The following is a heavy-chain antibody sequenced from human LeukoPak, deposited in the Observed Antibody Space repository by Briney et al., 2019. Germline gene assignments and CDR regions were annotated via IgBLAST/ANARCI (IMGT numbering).Heavy chain of an antibody. J-gene: IGHJ4*02. CDR1: GGSISSYY. CDR3: ARDLYYYDSSGYYIFDY. D-gene: IGHD3-22*01. CDR2: IYTSGST. Sequence: SETLSLTCTISGGSISSYYWSWIRQPAGKGLEWIGRIYTSGSTNYNPSLKSRVTMSVDTSKNQFSLKLSSVTAADTAVYYCARDLYYYDSSGYYIFDYWGQGTLVTVSS. V-gene: IGHV4-4*07.